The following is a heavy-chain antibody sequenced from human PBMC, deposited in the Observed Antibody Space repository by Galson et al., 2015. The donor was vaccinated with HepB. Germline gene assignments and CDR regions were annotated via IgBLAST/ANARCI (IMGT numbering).Heavy chain of an antibody. V-gene: IGHV1-46*01. J-gene: IGHJ4*02. CDR1: GYTFTSYY. Sequence: SVKVSCKASGYTFTSYYMHWVRQAPGQGLEWMGIINPSGGATSYTQKFQGRVTMTSDTSTSTVYMELSSLRSEDTALYYCARDYASGDFDFRYWGQGTLVTVSS. CDR2: INPSGGAT. CDR3: ARDYASGDFDFRY. D-gene: IGHD2-21*02.